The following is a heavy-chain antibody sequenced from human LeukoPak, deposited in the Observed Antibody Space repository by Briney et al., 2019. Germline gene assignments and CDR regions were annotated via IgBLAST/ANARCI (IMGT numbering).Heavy chain of an antibody. CDR1: GFTFSSYS. V-gene: IGHV3-48*04. CDR3: ARVLLAAADPYYFDY. CDR2: ISSSSSTI. Sequence: GGSLRLSCAASGFTFSSYSMNWVRQAPGKGLEWVSYISSSSSTIYYADSVKGRFTISRDNAKNSLYLQMNSLRAEDTAVYYCARVLLAAADPYYFDYWGQGTLVTVSS. J-gene: IGHJ4*02. D-gene: IGHD6-13*01.